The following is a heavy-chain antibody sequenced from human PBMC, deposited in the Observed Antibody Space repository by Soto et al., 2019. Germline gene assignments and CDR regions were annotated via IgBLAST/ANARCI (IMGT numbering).Heavy chain of an antibody. D-gene: IGHD6-6*01. CDR1: GGTFSSYT. CDR3: ARSAYSSSSFNY. CDR2: IIPILGIA. J-gene: IGHJ4*02. V-gene: IGHV1-69*02. Sequence: QVQLVQSGAEVKKPGSSVKVSCKASGGTFSSYTISWVRQAPGQGLEWMGRIIPILGIANYAQKFQGRVTITADKSTSTAYMELSSLRSEDTAVYYCARSAYSSSSFNYWGQGTLVTVSS.